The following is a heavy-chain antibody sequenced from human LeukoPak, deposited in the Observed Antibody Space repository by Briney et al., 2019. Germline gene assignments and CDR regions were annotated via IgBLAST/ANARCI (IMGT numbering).Heavy chain of an antibody. J-gene: IGHJ4*02. CDR1: GFTFSNYY. V-gene: IGHV3-11*04. D-gene: IGHD2-2*01. CDR2: ISSSGSTI. Sequence: GGSLRLSCAASGFTFSNYYMSWIRQAPGKGLEWVSYISSSGSTIYYADSVKGRFTISRDNAKNSLYLQMNSLRAEDTAVYYCARDRYCSSTSCYARVYGYWGQGTLVTVSS. CDR3: ARDRYCSSTSCYARVYGY.